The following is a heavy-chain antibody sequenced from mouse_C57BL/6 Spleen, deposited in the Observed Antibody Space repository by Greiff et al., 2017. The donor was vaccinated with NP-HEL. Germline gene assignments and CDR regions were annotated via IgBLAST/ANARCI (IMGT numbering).Heavy chain of an antibody. V-gene: IGHV1-69*01. Sequence: VQLQQLGAELVMPGASVKLSCKASGYTFTSYWMHWVKQRPGQGLEWIGEIDPSDSYTNYNQKFKGKSTLTVDKSSSTAYMQLSSLTSEDSAVYYCARFITTVVAHFDYWGQGTTLTVSS. D-gene: IGHD1-1*01. CDR1: GYTFTSYW. CDR3: ARFITTVVAHFDY. CDR2: IDPSDSYT. J-gene: IGHJ2*01.